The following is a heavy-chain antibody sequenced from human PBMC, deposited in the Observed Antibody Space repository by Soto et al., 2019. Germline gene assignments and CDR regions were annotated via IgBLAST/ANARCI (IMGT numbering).Heavy chain of an antibody. CDR1: GYSFTSYG. D-gene: IGHD6-13*01. Sequence: QVQLVQSGAEVKKPGASVKVSCKASGYSFTSYGISWVRQAPGQGLEWMGWISAYNGNTDYAQKFQRRVTMTTDTSTTTAYMELRSLRSDDTAMYYCAREADIAAAGTPGRWFDPWGQGTLLTVSS. V-gene: IGHV1-18*01. CDR3: AREADIAAAGTPGRWFDP. CDR2: ISAYNGNT. J-gene: IGHJ5*02.